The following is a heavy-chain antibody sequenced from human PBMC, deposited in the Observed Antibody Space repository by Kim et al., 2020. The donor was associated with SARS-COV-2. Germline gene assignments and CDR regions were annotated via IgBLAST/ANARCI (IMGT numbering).Heavy chain of an antibody. D-gene: IGHD3-22*01. J-gene: IGHJ4*02. CDR3: ARDGYYYDSSVDY. V-gene: IGHV3-21*01. Sequence: YADSVKGRFTISRDNAKNSLYLQMNSLRAEDTAVYYCARDGYYYDSSVDYWGQGTLVTVSS.